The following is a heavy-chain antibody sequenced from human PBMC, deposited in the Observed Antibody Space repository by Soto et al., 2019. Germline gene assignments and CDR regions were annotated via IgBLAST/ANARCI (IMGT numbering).Heavy chain of an antibody. CDR3: ARQYAAFDY. D-gene: IGHD2-2*01. V-gene: IGHV5-51*01. J-gene: IGHJ4*02. CDR2: IYPADSDT. CDR1: GYNFNTCW. Sequence: GESLKISCKGSGYNFNTCWIGWVRQMPGKGLEWMGIIYPADSDTRYNPSFQGQVTISADKSVSTAYLQWSSLEASDTAIYYCARQYAAFDYWGQGTLVTVS.